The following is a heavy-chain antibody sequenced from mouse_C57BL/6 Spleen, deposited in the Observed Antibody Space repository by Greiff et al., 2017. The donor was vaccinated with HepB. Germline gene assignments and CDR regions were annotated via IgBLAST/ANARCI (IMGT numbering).Heavy chain of an antibody. J-gene: IGHJ4*01. CDR3: ARTLYYGSSHYAMDY. CDR1: GFTFSDYG. V-gene: IGHV5-17*01. D-gene: IGHD1-1*01. CDR2: ISSGSSTI. Sequence: EVKLVESGGGLVKPGGSLKLSCAASGFTFSDYGMHWVRQAPEKGLEWVAYISSGSSTIYYADTVKGRFTISRDNAKNTLFLQMTSLRSEDTAMYYCARTLYYGSSHYAMDYWGQGTSVTVSS.